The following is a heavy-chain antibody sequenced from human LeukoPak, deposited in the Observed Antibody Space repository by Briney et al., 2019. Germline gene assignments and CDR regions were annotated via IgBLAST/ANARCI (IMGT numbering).Heavy chain of an antibody. V-gene: IGHV1-69*04. Sequence: ASLKVSCKASGGTFSSSAISWVRQAPGQGLEWMGRIIPILGIANYAQKFQGRVTITADKSTSTAYMELSSLRSEDTAVYYCARDLESGYSGYDHVGGGYWGQGTLVTVSS. CDR2: IIPILGIA. CDR3: ARDLESGYSGYDHVGGGY. J-gene: IGHJ4*02. D-gene: IGHD5-12*01. CDR1: GGTFSSSA.